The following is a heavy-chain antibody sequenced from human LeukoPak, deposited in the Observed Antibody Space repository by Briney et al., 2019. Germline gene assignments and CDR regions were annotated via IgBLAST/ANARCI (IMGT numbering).Heavy chain of an antibody. CDR1: GFTFDDYA. CDR2: ISWNSGSI. Sequence: PGGSLRLSCAASGFTFDDYAMHWVRQAPGKGLEWVSGISWNSGSIGYADSVKGRFTISRDNAKNSLYLQMNSLRAEDTALYYCAKDISGGGSYWGQGTLVTVSS. CDR3: AKDISGGGSY. J-gene: IGHJ4*02. V-gene: IGHV3-9*01. D-gene: IGHD3-16*01.